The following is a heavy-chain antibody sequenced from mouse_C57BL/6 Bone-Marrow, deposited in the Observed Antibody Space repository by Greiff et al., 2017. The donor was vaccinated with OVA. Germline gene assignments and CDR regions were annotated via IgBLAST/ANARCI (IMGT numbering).Heavy chain of an antibody. CDR3: CTVVARDAMDY. V-gene: IGHV1-26*01. CDR2: INPNNGGT. CDR1: GYTFTDYY. J-gene: IGHJ4*01. Sequence: VQLKQSGPELVKPGASVKISCKASGYTFTDYYMNWVKQSHGKSLEWIGDINPNNGGTSYNQKFKGKATLTVDKSSSTAYMELRSLTSEDSAVYYCCTVVARDAMDYWGQGTSVTVSS. D-gene: IGHD1-1*01.